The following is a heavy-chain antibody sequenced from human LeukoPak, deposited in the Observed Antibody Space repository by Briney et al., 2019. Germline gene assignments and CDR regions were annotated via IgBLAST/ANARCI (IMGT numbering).Heavy chain of an antibody. D-gene: IGHD6-13*01. CDR3: ARRDSSSWYHYYYYMDV. V-gene: IGHV3-7*01. Sequence: PGGSLRLSCAASGFTFSSYWMSWVRQAPGKGLEWVANIKQDGSEKYYVDSVKGRFTISRDNAKNSLYLQMNSLRAEDTAVYYCARRDSSSWYHYYYYMDVWGKGTTVTVSS. J-gene: IGHJ6*03. CDR1: GFTFSSYW. CDR2: IKQDGSEK.